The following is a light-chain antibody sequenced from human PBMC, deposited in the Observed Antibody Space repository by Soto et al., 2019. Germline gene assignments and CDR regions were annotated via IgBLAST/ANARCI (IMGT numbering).Light chain of an antibody. V-gene: IGKV3-11*01. CDR2: EAS. CDR3: QQGSTWPWT. J-gene: IGKJ1*01. Sequence: EIVLTQSPATLSLSPGERATLSCRASQSVSSSLAWYQQKLGQAPRLLIYEASDRATGIPGRFSGSGSGTDFTLIISSLEPEDFAAYYCQQGSTWPWTFGQGTKVEIK. CDR1: QSVSSS.